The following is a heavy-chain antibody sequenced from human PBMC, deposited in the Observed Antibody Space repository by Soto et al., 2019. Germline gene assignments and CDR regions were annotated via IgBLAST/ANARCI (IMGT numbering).Heavy chain of an antibody. CDR1: GYTFTSYD. D-gene: IGHD3-22*01. CDR2: MNPNSGNT. CDR3: ARGRTLLYYDSSGYYHPPDAFDI. V-gene: IGHV1-8*01. J-gene: IGHJ3*02. Sequence: ASVKVSCKASGYTFTSYDINWVRQATGQGLEWMGWMNPNSGNTGYAQKFQGRVTMTRNTSISTAYMELSSLRSEDTAVYYCARGRTLLYYDSSGYYHPPDAFDIWGQGTVVTVSS.